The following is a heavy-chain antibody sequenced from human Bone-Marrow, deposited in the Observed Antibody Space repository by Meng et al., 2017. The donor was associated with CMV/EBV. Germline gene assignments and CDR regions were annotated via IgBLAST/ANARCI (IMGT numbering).Heavy chain of an antibody. Sequence: GESLKISCAASGFTFSSHAMSWVRQVPGKGLEWVSAISGSGGDTYYADSVKGRFIIARDNFNNMVSLEMNSLRAEDTAVYYCARDHTFYDFWSGYSPDYYYGMDVWGQGTTVTVSS. CDR3: ARDHTFYDFWSGYSPDYYYGMDV. CDR2: ISGSGGDT. J-gene: IGHJ6*02. CDR1: GFTFSSHA. D-gene: IGHD3-3*01. V-gene: IGHV3-23*01.